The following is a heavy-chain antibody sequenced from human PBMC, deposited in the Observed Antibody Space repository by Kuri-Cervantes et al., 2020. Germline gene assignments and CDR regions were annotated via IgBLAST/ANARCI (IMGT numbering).Heavy chain of an antibody. J-gene: IGHJ4*02. D-gene: IGHD3-16*01. V-gene: IGHV3-7*04. Sequence: GGSLRLSCAASGFTFSNYWMSWVRQAPGKGLEWVANIKKDGSQKSYVGSVKGRFTISRDNAKKLLYLQMNSLRAEDTAVYYCARARGGDYWGQGTLVTVSS. CDR2: IKKDGSQK. CDR1: GFTFSNYW. CDR3: ARARGGDY.